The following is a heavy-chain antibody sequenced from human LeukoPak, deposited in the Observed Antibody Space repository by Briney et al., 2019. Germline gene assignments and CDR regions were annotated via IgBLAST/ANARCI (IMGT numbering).Heavy chain of an antibody. CDR3: ARHVRSGSGWPLSMSDYFDY. CDR2: IYYSGST. D-gene: IGHD6-19*01. V-gene: IGHV4-59*08. Sequence: SETLSLTCTVSGGSISSYYWSWIRQPPGKGLEWIGYIYYSGSTNYNPSLKSRVTISVDTSKNQFSLKLSSVTAADTAVYYCARHVRSGSGWPLSMSDYFDYWGQGTLVTVSS. CDR1: GGSISSYY. J-gene: IGHJ4*02.